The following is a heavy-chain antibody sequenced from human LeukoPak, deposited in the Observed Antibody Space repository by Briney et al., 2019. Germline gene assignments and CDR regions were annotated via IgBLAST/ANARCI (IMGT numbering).Heavy chain of an antibody. CDR3: ARETSVAGTDSDY. D-gene: IGHD6-19*01. Sequence: PGGSLRLSCAASGFTFSSYSMNWVRQAPGKGLEWVSSISSSSSYVYYADSVKGRFTISRDNAKNSLYLQMNSLRAEDTAVYYCARETSVAGTDSDYWGQGTLVTVSS. J-gene: IGHJ4*02. V-gene: IGHV3-21*01. CDR2: ISSSSSYV. CDR1: GFTFSSYS.